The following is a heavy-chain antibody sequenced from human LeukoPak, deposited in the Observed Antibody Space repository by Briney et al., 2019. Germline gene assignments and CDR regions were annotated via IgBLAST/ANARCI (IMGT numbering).Heavy chain of an antibody. CDR3: ARDDSSGSLPY. CDR1: GGSISSGGYY. D-gene: IGHD3-22*01. CDR2: IYHSGST. V-gene: IGHV4-39*07. J-gene: IGHJ4*02. Sequence: SETLSLTCTVSGGSISSGGYYWSWIRQPPGKGLEWIGEIYHSGSTNYNPSLKSRVTISVNKSKNQFSLKLNSVTAADTAVYYCARDDSSGSLPYWGRGTLVTVSS.